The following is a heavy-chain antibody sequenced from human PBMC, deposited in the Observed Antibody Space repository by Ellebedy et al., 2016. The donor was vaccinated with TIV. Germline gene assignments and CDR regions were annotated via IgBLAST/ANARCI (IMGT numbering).Heavy chain of an antibody. V-gene: IGHV5-10-1*01. CDR1: GYSFTTYW. CDR2: IDPSASYT. Sequence: GESLKIPCKGSGYSFTTYWISWVRQMPGKRLEWMGRIDPSASYTNYSPSFQGHVTISADKSISTAYLQWSSLKASDTAIYYCARHMNTAMTNDYWGQGTLVTVSS. D-gene: IGHD5-18*01. J-gene: IGHJ4*02. CDR3: ARHMNTAMTNDY.